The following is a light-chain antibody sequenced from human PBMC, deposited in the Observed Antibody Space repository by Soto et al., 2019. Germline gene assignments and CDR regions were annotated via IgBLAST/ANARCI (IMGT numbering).Light chain of an antibody. CDR1: QSISSY. Sequence: QMAPSPSTLPGSVGDRVSITCRASQSISSYLNWYQQKPGKAPKLLIYAASSLQSGVPSRFSGSGSGTDFTLTISSLQPEDFATYYCQQSSSTPIAFCQVTRQETK. V-gene: IGKV1-39*01. J-gene: IGKJ5*01. CDR2: AAS. CDR3: QQSSSTPIA.